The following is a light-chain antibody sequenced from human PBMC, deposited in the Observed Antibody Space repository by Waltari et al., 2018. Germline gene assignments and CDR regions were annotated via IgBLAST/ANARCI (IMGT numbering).Light chain of an antibody. CDR1: QSVLYNPTNKNY. V-gene: IGKV4-1*01. CDR3: QHYFSIPPHT. J-gene: IGKJ2*01. CDR2: WAS. Sequence: DIVMTQSPEYLAVSLGERATINCKSSQSVLYNPTNKNYLAWYQQKPGQPPSLLIYWASTRESGVPDRFTGSGSGTDFTLTISSLQAEDVAVYYCQHYFSIPPHTFGQGTKLEIK.